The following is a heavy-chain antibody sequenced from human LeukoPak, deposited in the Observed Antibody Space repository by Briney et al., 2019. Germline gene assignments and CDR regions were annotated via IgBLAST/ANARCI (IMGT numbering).Heavy chain of an antibody. Sequence: GGSLRLSCAASGFTFNSYWMSWVRQAPGKGLEWVANIKQDGSEKYYVDSVKGRFTISRDNAKNTLYLQMNSLRAEDTAVYYCAREFIVATICYFDYWGQGILVSVSS. CDR2: IKQDGSEK. CDR3: AREFIVATICYFDY. CDR1: GFTFNSYW. V-gene: IGHV3-7*01. D-gene: IGHD5-12*01. J-gene: IGHJ4*02.